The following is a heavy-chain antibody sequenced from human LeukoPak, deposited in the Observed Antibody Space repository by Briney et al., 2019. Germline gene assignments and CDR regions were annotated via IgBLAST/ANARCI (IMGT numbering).Heavy chain of an antibody. CDR2: IATSSDYI. D-gene: IGHD3-10*01. CDR3: ARGRSITILRGVAISDGFDI. V-gene: IGHV3-21*06. CDR1: GFTFSSYP. J-gene: IGHJ3*02. Sequence: GGSLRLSCAASGFTFSSYPMSWVRQAPGKGLEWVSSIATSSDYIYYAGSLKGRFTISRDNAKNSLYLHMNSLRPDDTAVYYCARGRSITILRGVAISDGFDIWGQGTKVTVS.